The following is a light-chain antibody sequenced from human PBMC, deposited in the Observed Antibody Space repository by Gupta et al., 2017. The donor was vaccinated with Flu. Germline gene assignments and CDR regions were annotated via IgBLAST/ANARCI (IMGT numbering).Light chain of an antibody. CDR1: QSCCDSSENTNY. V-gene: IGKV4-1*01. CDR3: QQEDRTPFT. CDR2: WAS. J-gene: IGKJ3*01. Sequence: SPGVRATIECTASQSCCDSSENTNYLAWHQQKPGKTPKLLIYWASNGRIGLPDRFSGSGSGTXFTLSIXGRQAEDVAVYYCQQEDRTPFTFGXGTKVDIK.